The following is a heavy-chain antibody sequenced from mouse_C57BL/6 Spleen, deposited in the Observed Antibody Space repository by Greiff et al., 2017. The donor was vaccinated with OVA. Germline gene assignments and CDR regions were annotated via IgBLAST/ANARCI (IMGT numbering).Heavy chain of an antibody. Sequence: VQLQQSGAELVKPGASVKLSCKASGYTFTSYWMQWVKQRPGQGLEWIGEIDPSDSYTNYNQKFKGKATLTVDTSSSTAYMQLSSLTSEDSAVYYCARRGAHYYGSSDAMDYWGQGTSVTVSS. V-gene: IGHV1-50*01. D-gene: IGHD1-1*01. CDR3: ARRGAHYYGSSDAMDY. J-gene: IGHJ4*01. CDR2: IDPSDSYT. CDR1: GYTFTSYW.